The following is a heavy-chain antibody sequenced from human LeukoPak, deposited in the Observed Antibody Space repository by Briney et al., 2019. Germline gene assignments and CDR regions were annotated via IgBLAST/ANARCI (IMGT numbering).Heavy chain of an antibody. CDR3: AKKGWPRYYYYYMDV. CDR2: ISGSGGST. V-gene: IGHV3-23*01. D-gene: IGHD5-24*01. Sequence: GGSLRLSCAASGFTFSSYAMSWVRQAPGKGLEWVSAISGSGGSTYYADSVKGRFTISRDNSKNTLYLQMNSLRAEDTAVYYCAKKGWPRYYYYYMDVWGKGTTVTISS. J-gene: IGHJ6*03. CDR1: GFTFSSYA.